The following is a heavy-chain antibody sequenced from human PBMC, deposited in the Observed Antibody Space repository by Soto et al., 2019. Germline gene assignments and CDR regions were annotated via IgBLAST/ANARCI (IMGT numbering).Heavy chain of an antibody. CDR3: AKGGGTVTTGNWFDS. D-gene: IGHD4-17*01. Sequence: EVQLVESGGGLVQPGRSLRLSCAASGFIFDVYAMHWVRQVPGKGLEWVSGISWKSGTMGYAASVRGRFTISRDNAKNSLFLQMNSLRAEDTAFYYCAKGGGTVTTGNWFDSWGQGTLVTVSS. J-gene: IGHJ5*01. V-gene: IGHV3-9*01. CDR2: ISWKSGTM. CDR1: GFIFDVYA.